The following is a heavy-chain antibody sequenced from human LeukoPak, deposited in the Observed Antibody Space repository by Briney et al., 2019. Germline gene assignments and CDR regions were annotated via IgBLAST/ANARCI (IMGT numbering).Heavy chain of an antibody. CDR1: GYSFTAFY. CDR2: IHPRRGDT. D-gene: IGHD2-21*01. CDR3: ARADGEYGMDG. J-gene: IGHJ6*02. V-gene: IGHV1-2*02. Sequence: ASVKVSCKTSGYSFTAFYIHWVRQAPGQGLEWMGWIHPRRGDTNYAQRLQGRVTMTTDTSTSTAYMELRSLRSDDTAVYYCARADGEYGMDGWGQGTTVTVSS.